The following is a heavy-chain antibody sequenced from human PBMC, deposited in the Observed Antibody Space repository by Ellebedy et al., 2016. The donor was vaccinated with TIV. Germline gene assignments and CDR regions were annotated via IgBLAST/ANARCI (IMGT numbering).Heavy chain of an antibody. J-gene: IGHJ3*02. CDR2: IIPIFGTA. V-gene: IGHV1-69*06. D-gene: IGHD4-23*01. CDR1: RGTFSSYA. CDR3: ARRRRWQSFDAFDI. Sequence: SVKVSXKASRGTFSSYAISWVRQAPGQGLEWMGGIIPIFGTANYAQKFQGRVTITADKSTSTAYMELSSLRSEDTAVYYCARRRRWQSFDAFDIWGQGTMVTVSS.